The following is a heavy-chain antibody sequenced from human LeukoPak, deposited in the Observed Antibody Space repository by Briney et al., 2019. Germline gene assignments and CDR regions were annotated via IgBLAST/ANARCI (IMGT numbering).Heavy chain of an antibody. CDR2: ISSSSSYI. D-gene: IGHD3/OR15-3a*01. CDR3: AKDRDSDYYMDV. CDR1: GFTFSSYS. V-gene: IGHV3-21*01. J-gene: IGHJ6*03. Sequence: PGGSLRLSCAASGFTFSSYSMNWVRQAPGKGLEWVSSISSSSSYIYYADSVKGRFTISRDNSKNTLYLQMNSLRAEDTAVYYCAKDRDSDYYMDVWGKGTTVTISS.